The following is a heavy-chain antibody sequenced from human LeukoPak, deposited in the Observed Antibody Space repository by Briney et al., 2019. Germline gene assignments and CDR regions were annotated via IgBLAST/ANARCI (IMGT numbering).Heavy chain of an antibody. CDR2: IIPIFGTA. Sequence: SVKVSCKATGGTFSSYAISWVRQAPGQGLEWMGGIIPIFGTANYAQKFQGRVTITTDESTSTDYTELSSLRYEDTAVYYCARENKGVGYSYGLHEYYYYYMDVWGKGTTVTVSS. CDR1: GGTFSSYA. CDR3: ARENKGVGYSYGLHEYYYYYMDV. V-gene: IGHV1-69*05. D-gene: IGHD5-18*01. J-gene: IGHJ6*03.